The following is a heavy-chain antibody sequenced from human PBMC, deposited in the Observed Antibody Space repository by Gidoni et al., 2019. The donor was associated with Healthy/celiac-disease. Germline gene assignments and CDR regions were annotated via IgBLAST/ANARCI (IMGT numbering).Heavy chain of an antibody. Sequence: QVQLVQSGAEVKKPGASVKVSCKSSGYTFTSYAMHWVRQAPGQRLEWMGWINAGNGNTKYSQKYQGRDTITRDTSASTAYMELSSLRSEDTAVYYCARGRGDCSGGSCYWDYWGQGTLVTVSS. J-gene: IGHJ4*02. CDR3: ARGRGDCSGGSCYWDY. V-gene: IGHV1-3*01. D-gene: IGHD2-15*01. CDR2: INAGNGNT. CDR1: GYTFTSYA.